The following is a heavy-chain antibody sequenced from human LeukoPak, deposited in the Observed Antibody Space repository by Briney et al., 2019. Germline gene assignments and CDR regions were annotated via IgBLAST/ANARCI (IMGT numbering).Heavy chain of an antibody. Sequence: GGSLRLSCAASGFTFSTYAMTWVRQAPGKGLEWVSLIITGDTSTYYADSVKGRFSLSKDISKNNLYLQLSSLRAEDTAVYYCAKDPGVVPAHYFDYWGQGTLVTVSS. CDR3: AKDPGVVPAHYFDY. CDR2: IITGDTST. J-gene: IGHJ4*02. CDR1: GFTFSTYA. V-gene: IGHV3-23*01. D-gene: IGHD2-2*01.